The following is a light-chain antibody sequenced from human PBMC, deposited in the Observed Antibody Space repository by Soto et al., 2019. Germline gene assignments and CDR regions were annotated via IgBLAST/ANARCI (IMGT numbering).Light chain of an antibody. J-gene: IGKJ1*01. V-gene: IGKV3-15*01. CDR1: QSVSGN. Sequence: EIVMTQSPATLSVSPGERATLSCRAGQSVSGNLAWFQQKPGQPPRLLIYGASTRATGIPARFGGSGSGTEFTLTISSLQSEDFAVYYGQQYSNWPRTFGQGTKVEI. CDR3: QQYSNWPRT. CDR2: GAS.